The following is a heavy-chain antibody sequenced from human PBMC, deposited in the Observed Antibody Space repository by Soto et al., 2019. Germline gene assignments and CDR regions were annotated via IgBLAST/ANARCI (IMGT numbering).Heavy chain of an antibody. Sequence: GASVKVSCKASGYTFTSYGISWVRQAPGQGLEWMGWISAYNGNTNYAQKLQGRVTMTTDTSTSTAYMELRSLRSDDTAVYYCVRSLNGEPTTRLSRWGQGTLVTVSS. CDR1: GYTFTSYG. V-gene: IGHV1-18*01. CDR2: ISAYNGNT. J-gene: IGHJ4*02. CDR3: VRSLNGEPTTRLSR. D-gene: IGHD4-17*01.